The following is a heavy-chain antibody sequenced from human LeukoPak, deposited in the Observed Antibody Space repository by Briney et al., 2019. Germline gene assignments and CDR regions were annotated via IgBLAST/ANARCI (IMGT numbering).Heavy chain of an antibody. J-gene: IGHJ5*02. Sequence: GGPLRLSCAAPEFSVGSNYMTWVGQAPGKGREGVALIYSGGSTYYADSVKGRFTISRDDSKNTAYLQRNSVKTDDTAVYYCTSHRTDRYYYDSSGYPYNWFDPWGQGTLVTVSS. D-gene: IGHD3-22*01. V-gene: IGHV3-66*04. CDR3: TSHRTDRYYYDSSGYPYNWFDP. CDR2: IYSGGST. CDR1: EFSVGSNY.